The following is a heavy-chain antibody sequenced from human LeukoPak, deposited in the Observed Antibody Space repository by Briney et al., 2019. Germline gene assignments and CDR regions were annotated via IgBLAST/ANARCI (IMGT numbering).Heavy chain of an antibody. D-gene: IGHD3-16*01. Sequence: SGGSLRLSCAASGFPFSSSAMSWVRQTPANGLEWVSSITGDGVTTYYADSVKGRFTISRDNSKNILFLQMNSLGAEDSASYFCAKKRRRVDTSMIRSYYFDYWGQGTPVTVSS. CDR1: GFPFSSSA. V-gene: IGHV3-23*01. CDR3: AKKRRRVDTSMIRSYYFDY. J-gene: IGHJ4*02. CDR2: ITGDGVTT.